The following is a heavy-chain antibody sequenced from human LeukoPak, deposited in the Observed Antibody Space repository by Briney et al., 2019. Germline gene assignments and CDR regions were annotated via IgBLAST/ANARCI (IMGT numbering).Heavy chain of an antibody. CDR1: GYSISSGYY. D-gene: IGHD5-24*01. CDR3: ARVVERWLHQDYLYYFDY. CDR2: IYHSGST. J-gene: IGHJ4*02. Sequence: SGTLSLTCTVSGYSISSGYYWGWIRQPPGKGLEWIGSIYHSGSTYYNPSLKSRVTISVDTSKNQFSLKLSSVTAADTAVYYCARVVERWLHQDYLYYFDYWGQGTLVTVSS. V-gene: IGHV4-38-2*02.